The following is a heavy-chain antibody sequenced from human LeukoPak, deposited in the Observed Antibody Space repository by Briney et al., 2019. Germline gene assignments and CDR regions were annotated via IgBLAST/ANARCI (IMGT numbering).Heavy chain of an antibody. J-gene: IGHJ5*02. Sequence: ASVKVSCKASGYTFTGYYIHWVRQAPGQGLEWMGWINPNTGGTKYAQRFQDRVTMTRDTSISTAYMEVSRLRYDDTAVYYCARPLRVTMIRGAAFRASPDFDPWGQGTLVTVSS. D-gene: IGHD3-10*01. CDR1: GYTFTGYY. V-gene: IGHV1-2*02. CDR2: INPNTGGT. CDR3: ARPLRVTMIRGAAFRASPDFDP.